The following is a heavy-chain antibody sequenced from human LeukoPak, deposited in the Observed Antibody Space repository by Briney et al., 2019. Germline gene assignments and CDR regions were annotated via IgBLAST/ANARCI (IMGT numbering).Heavy chain of an antibody. Sequence: ASVKVSCKASGYTFTGYYMHWVRQAPGQGLEWMGWINPNSGGTNYAQKFQGRVTMTRDTSISTAYMELSRLRSDDTAVYYCARSMGAMDITIFGVVIFPLGYWGKGTLVTVSS. CDR2: INPNSGGT. CDR3: ARSMGAMDITIFGVVIFPLGY. CDR1: GYTFTGYY. D-gene: IGHD3-3*01. J-gene: IGHJ4*02. V-gene: IGHV1-2*02.